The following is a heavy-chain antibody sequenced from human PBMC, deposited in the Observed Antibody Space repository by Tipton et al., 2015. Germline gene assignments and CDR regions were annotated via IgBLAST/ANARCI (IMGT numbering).Heavy chain of an antibody. CDR1: GDSMSRYF. V-gene: IGHV4-59*01. CDR3: ARDGSDSEGYYYYGVDV. CDR2: VYFSGNT. J-gene: IGHJ6*02. D-gene: IGHD3-3*01. Sequence: TLSLTCSVSGDSMSRYFWHWVRQSPGKGLEWLGYVYFSGNTYHNPSLKSRVTISLDTSKKQFSLSLTSVTAADSAVYYCARDGSDSEGYYYYGVDVWGQGITVTVSS.